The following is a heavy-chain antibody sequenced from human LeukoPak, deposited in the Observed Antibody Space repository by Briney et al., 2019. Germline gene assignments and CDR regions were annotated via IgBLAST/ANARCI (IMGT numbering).Heavy chain of an antibody. Sequence: GGSLRLSCAASGFTFSSYEMNWVRQAPGKGLEWVSYISSSGSTIYYADSVMGRFTLSRDNAKNSLYLQMNSLRAEDTAVYYCARGSGSTSWDYWGQGTLVTVSS. CDR1: GFTFSSYE. D-gene: IGHD2-2*01. J-gene: IGHJ4*02. V-gene: IGHV3-48*03. CDR2: ISSSGSTI. CDR3: ARGSGSTSWDY.